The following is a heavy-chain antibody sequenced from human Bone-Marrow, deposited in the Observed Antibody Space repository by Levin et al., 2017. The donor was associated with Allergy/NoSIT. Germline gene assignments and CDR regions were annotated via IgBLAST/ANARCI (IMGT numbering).Heavy chain of an antibody. J-gene: IGHJ6*03. Sequence: SQTLSLTCTVSGDSIRSSNYYWGWIRQAPGGGLAWIGSIFYTGTIFYNPSLRSRVTIVVDTSKNQFSLNLTSVTAADTAVYYCARHPLKITNRRDYFYYMDVWGKGTTVIVSS. V-gene: IGHV4-39*01. CDR2: IFYTGTI. CDR3: ARHPLKITNRRDYFYYMDV. CDR1: GDSIRSSNYY. D-gene: IGHD1-20*01.